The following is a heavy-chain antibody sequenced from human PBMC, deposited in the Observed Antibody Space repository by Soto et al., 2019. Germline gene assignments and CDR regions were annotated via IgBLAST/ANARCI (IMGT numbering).Heavy chain of an antibody. CDR2: FDPEDGET. CDR3: ATGEYYDSSGPSY. V-gene: IGHV1-24*01. D-gene: IGHD3-22*01. CDR1: GYTLAELS. J-gene: IGHJ4*02. Sequence: ASVKVSCKVSGYTLAELSMHWVRQAPGKGLEWMGGFDPEDGETIYAQKFQGRVTMTEDTSTETAYMELSSLRSEDTAVYYCATGEYYDSSGPSYWGQGTLVTVSS.